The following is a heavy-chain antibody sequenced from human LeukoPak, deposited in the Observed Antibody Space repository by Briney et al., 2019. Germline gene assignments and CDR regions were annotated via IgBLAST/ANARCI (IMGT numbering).Heavy chain of an antibody. CDR3: ARDQLVLPRGISGY. D-gene: IGHD1-14*01. Sequence: ASVKVSCTASGYTFSSFGISWVRQAPGQGLEWMGWIAVYNGNTNYAQKFQGRLTMTTDTSTSTAYMELRSLRSDDTALYYCARDQLVLPRGISGYWGQGTLVTVPS. J-gene: IGHJ4*02. CDR1: GYTFSSFG. V-gene: IGHV1-18*01. CDR2: IAVYNGNT.